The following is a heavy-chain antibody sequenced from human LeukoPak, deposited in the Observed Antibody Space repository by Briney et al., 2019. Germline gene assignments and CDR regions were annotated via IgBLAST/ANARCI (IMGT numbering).Heavy chain of an antibody. CDR1: GFTFSSYW. D-gene: IGHD3-10*01. CDR3: VKRRGPDKGHFDY. CDR2: IKQDGSEK. J-gene: IGHJ4*02. Sequence: GGSLRLSCAASGFTFSSYWMSWVRQAPGKGLEWVANIKQDGSEKYYVDSVKGRFTISRDNAKNSLYLQMTSLRAEDTAIYYCVKRRGPDKGHFDYWGQGALVTVSS. V-gene: IGHV3-7*03.